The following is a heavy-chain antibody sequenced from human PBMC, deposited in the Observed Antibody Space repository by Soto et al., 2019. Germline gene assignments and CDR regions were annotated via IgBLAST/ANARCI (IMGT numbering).Heavy chain of an antibody. CDR2: IWHDGTRK. CDR3: ARDRSSSYSYAMDL. V-gene: IGHV3-33*01. Sequence: QVHLVESGGGVVQPGGSLTLSCSVSDLAFRLHGIHWVRHTPGKGLEWVAVIWHDGTRKYFRDSVRGRFTISRDSAKNKVYLQMNNLRGDDSALYFCARDRSSSYSYAMDLWGQGTTVTVSS. D-gene: IGHD3-10*01. J-gene: IGHJ6*02. CDR1: DLAFRLHG.